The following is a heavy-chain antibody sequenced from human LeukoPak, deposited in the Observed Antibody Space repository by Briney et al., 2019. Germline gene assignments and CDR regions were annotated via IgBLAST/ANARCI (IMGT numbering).Heavy chain of an antibody. D-gene: IGHD2-21*02. CDR1: GGIFSSYT. V-gene: IGHV1-8*02. Sequence: VASVKVSCKASGGIFSSYTINWVRQATGQGLEWMGWMNPNSGNTGYAQKFQGRVTMTRNTSISTAYMELSGLRSEDTAVYYCARVPCGGDCHGDQNNAFDIWGQGTMVTVSS. CDR2: MNPNSGNT. CDR3: ARVPCGGDCHGDQNNAFDI. J-gene: IGHJ3*02.